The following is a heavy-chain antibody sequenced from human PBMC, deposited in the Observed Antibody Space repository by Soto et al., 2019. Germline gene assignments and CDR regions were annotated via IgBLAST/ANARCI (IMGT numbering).Heavy chain of an antibody. Sequence: SETLSLTCTVSGGSISSYYWSWIRQPPGKGLEWIGYIYYSGSTNYNPSLKSRVTISVDTSKNQFSLKLSSVTAADTAVYYCARVFIVLVPAAMIWFDPWGQGTLVTVS. CDR3: ARVFIVLVPAAMIWFDP. J-gene: IGHJ5*02. V-gene: IGHV4-59*01. CDR2: IYYSGST. D-gene: IGHD2-2*01. CDR1: GGSISSYY.